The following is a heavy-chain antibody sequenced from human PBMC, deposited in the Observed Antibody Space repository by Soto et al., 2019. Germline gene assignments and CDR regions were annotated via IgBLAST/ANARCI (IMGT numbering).Heavy chain of an antibody. D-gene: IGHD7-27*01. CDR3: ASGTWGRPSDYYYYGMDV. CDR2: IIPIFGTA. J-gene: IGHJ6*02. CDR1: GGTFSSYA. Sequence: QVQLVQSGAEVKKPGSSVKVSCKASGGTFSSYAISWVRQAPGQGLEWMGGIIPIFGTANYAQKFQGRVTITADKSTSTDYMELSSLRSEDTAVYYCASGTWGRPSDYYYYGMDVWGQGTTVTVSS. V-gene: IGHV1-69*06.